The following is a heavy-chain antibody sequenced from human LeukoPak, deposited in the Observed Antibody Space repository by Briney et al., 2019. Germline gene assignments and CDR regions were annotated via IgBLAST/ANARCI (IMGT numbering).Heavy chain of an antibody. CDR1: GYSFTSYY. D-gene: IGHD6-19*01. CDR2: INPSSGSI. Sequence: ASVKVSFKASGYSFTSYYMHWVRQAPGQGLEWMGIINPSSGSITYAQKFLGRVTMTRDTSTSTIYMELSSLISEDTAVYYCARASEWLVRFDYWGQGTLVTVSS. V-gene: IGHV1-46*01. J-gene: IGHJ4*02. CDR3: ARASEWLVRFDY.